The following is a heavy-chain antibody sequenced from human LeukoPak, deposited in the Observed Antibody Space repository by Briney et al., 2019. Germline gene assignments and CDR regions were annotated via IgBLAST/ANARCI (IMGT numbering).Heavy chain of an antibody. Sequence: GGSLKISCKGSGYSFTSYWIGWVRQMPGKGLGWMGIIYPGDSDIRYSPSFQGQVTISADKSISTAYLQWSSVKASDTAMYYCARSPPGYSSGWPREFAPWGQGTLVTVSS. D-gene: IGHD6-19*01. V-gene: IGHV5-51*01. J-gene: IGHJ5*02. CDR1: GYSFTSYW. CDR3: ARSPPGYSSGWPREFAP. CDR2: IYPGDSDI.